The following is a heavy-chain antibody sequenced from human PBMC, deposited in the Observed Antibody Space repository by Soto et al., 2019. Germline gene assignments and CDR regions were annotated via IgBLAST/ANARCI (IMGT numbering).Heavy chain of an antibody. J-gene: IGHJ6*02. D-gene: IGHD5-18*01. CDR3: AKDLVFGYSYGYSGTDYGMDV. Sequence: HPGGSLRLSCAASGFTFSSYGMHWVRQAPGKGLEWVAVISYDGSNKYYADSVKGRFTISRDNSKNTLYLQMNSLRAEDTAVYYCAKDLVFGYSYGYSGTDYGMDVWGQGTTVTVSS. CDR2: ISYDGSNK. CDR1: GFTFSSYG. V-gene: IGHV3-30*18.